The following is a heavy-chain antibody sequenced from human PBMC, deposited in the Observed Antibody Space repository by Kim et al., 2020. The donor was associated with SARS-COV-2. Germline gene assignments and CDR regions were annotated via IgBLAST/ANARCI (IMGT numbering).Heavy chain of an antibody. D-gene: IGHD3-3*01. J-gene: IGHJ6*02. CDR2: IYYSGTT. Sequence: VSSSSNVWSWIRQPPGKGLEWIGYIYYSGTTSYNPSLKSRVTISVDTSRNQFSLRLSSVTAADTAMYYCASTLYDFWSGSTYGMDVLGQGTKVTV. CDR3: ASTLYDFWSGSTYGMDV. V-gene: IGHV4-61*01. CDR1: VSSSSNV.